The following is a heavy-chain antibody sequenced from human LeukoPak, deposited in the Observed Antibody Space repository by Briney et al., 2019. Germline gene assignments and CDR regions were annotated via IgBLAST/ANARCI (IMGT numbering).Heavy chain of an antibody. J-gene: IGHJ4*02. CDR3: ATERRGSYPFDF. CDR1: GFSISSGYL. D-gene: IGHD5-12*01. Sequence: PSETLSLTCTVSGFSISSGYLWGWIRQPPGKGLEWIARIYHSGTTDYNPSPESRVTISVDTSKNQFSLSLRSVTATDTAVYYCATERRGSYPFDFWGQGTLVTVPS. CDR2: IYHSGTT. V-gene: IGHV4-38-2*02.